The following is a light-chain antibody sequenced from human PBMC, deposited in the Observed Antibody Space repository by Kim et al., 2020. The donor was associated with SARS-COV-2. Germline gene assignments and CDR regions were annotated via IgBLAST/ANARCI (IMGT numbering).Light chain of an antibody. CDR2: WAS. CDR3: QQYFNTPCT. J-gene: IGKJ2*02. V-gene: IGKV4-1*01. CDR1: QSVLSNSNNKNY. Sequence: RATINCKSSQSVLSNSNNKNYLAWYQQKPGQSPKLLIYWASTRESGVPDRFSGSGSGTDFTLTISSLQAADAAVYYCQQYFNTPCTFGQGTKLEIK.